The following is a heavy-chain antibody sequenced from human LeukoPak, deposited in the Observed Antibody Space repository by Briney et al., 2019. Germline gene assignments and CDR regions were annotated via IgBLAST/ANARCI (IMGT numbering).Heavy chain of an antibody. CDR3: ASGRRYCSRTSCYNEDGFDY. V-gene: IGHV1-18*01. CDR1: GGTFSSYA. CDR2: ISDYNGNT. Sequence: ASVKVSCKASGGTFSSYAISWVRQAPGQGLEWMGWISDYNGNTKYAQKLQGRVTMTTDTSTSTAYMELRSLRSDDTAVYYCASGRRYCSRTSCYNEDGFDYWGRGTLVTVSS. J-gene: IGHJ4*02. D-gene: IGHD2-2*02.